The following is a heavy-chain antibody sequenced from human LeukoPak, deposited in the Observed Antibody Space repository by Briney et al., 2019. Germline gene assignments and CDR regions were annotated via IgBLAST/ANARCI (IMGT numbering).Heavy chain of an antibody. J-gene: IGHJ5*02. CDR2: IYYSGST. CDR3: ARSQFSGNWFDP. CDR1: GGSISSYY. Sequence: KPSETLSLTCTVSGGSISSYYWSWIRQPPGKGLEWIGYIYYSGSTNYNPSLKSRVTISVDTSKNQFSLKLTSVTAADTALYYCARSQFSGNWFDPWGQGTLVTVSS. V-gene: IGHV4-59*01.